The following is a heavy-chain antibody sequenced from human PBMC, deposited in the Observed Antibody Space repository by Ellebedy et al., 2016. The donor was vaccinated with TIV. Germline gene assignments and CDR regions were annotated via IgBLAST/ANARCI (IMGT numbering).Heavy chain of an antibody. Sequence: GESLKISCKGSGYSFTNYWIGWARQKPGKGLEWMGIIYPDDSDTKYSPSFQGQVTISVDESITTAYLRWSSLKASDTAMYYCARFGWGDYGGNFIWYWGQGTLVTVSS. CDR3: ARFGWGDYGGNFIWY. J-gene: IGHJ4*02. D-gene: IGHD4-23*01. V-gene: IGHV5-51*01. CDR1: GYSFTNYW. CDR2: IYPDDSDT.